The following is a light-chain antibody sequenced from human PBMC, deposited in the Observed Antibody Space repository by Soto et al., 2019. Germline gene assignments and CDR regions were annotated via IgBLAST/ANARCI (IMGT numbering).Light chain of an antibody. CDR1: SSNIGGNS. CDR3: GSWDSSLSAYV. V-gene: IGLV1-51*01. J-gene: IGLJ1*01. CDR2: DDN. Sequence: QSVLTQPPSVSAAPGQKATISCSGSSSNIGGNSVSWYQQLSRTAPKLLIYDDNKRPSGIPDRFSGSKSGTSATLGITGFQTGDEADYYGGSWDSSLSAYVFGTGTKVTVL.